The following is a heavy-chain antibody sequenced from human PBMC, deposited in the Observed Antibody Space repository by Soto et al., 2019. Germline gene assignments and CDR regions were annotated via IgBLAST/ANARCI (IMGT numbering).Heavy chain of an antibody. D-gene: IGHD3-22*01. CDR3: AAPSYYDISGYYLYYYYYGMDV. V-gene: IGHV1-58*01. Sequence: SVKVSCKASGFTFTSAAVQWVRQARRQRLEWIGWIVVGIGNTNYAQKFQERVTITRDMSTSTASMELSSLISEDTSVYYCAAPSYYDISGYYLYYYYYGMDVWGQGTTVTVSS. CDR1: GFTFTSAA. CDR2: IVVGIGNT. J-gene: IGHJ6*02.